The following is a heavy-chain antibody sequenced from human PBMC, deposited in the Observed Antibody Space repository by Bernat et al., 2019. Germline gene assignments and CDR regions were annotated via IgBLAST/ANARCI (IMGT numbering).Heavy chain of an antibody. J-gene: IGHJ1*01. Sequence: EVQLVESGGGLVQPGGSLRLSCAASGFTVSSNYMSWVRQAPGKGLEWVSVIYSGGSTYYADSVKGRFTISRDNSKNTLYLQINSLRAEDTAVYYCARDAAPRGYYDSSGYPVPAEYFQHWGQGTLVTVSS. CDR1: GFTVSSNY. CDR2: IYSGGST. CDR3: ARDAAPRGYYDSSGYPVPAEYFQH. D-gene: IGHD3-22*01. V-gene: IGHV3-66*01.